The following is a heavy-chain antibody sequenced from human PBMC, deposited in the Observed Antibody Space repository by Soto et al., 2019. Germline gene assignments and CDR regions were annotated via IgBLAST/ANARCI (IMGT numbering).Heavy chain of an antibody. CDR3: ARMYSSSSGFDY. Sequence: QVQLQESGPGLVKPSETLSLTCTVSGGSINSNSYYWAWIRQPPGKGLEWIGSIYYSGSTYYNPSLKSRVTISVDPSKDQFSLTLSSVTAADTAVYYCARMYSSSSGFDYWGQGTLVTVSS. J-gene: IGHJ4*02. CDR1: GGSINSNSYY. V-gene: IGHV4-39*01. D-gene: IGHD6-6*01. CDR2: IYYSGST.